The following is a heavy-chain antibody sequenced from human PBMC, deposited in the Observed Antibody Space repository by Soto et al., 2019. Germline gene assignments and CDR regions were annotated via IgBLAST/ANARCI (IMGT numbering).Heavy chain of an antibody. CDR3: ARLGYVPYSYYGLDV. D-gene: IGHD3-16*01. V-gene: IGHV1-18*01. Sequence: QVQRVQSGAEGKKPGASVKVSCKASGYSFTRYGISWVRHAPGQGLEWMGWISGYDANTNSPENLQGRVTMTTDTSTSTASMEVRNLISDDTAVYYCARLGYVPYSYYGLDVWGQGTTVTVSS. J-gene: IGHJ6*02. CDR1: GYSFTRYG. CDR2: ISGYDANT.